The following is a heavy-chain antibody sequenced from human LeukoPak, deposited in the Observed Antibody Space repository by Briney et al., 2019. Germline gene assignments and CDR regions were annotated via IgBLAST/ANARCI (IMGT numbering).Heavy chain of an antibody. CDR2: ISGSGGST. Sequence: GGSLRLSCAASGFTFSSYAMSWVRQAPGKGLEWVSAISGSGGSTYYADSVKGRFAISRDNSKNTLYLQMNSLRAEDTAVYYCAKAFHYCSSTSCYFDYWGQGTLVTVSS. CDR3: AKAFHYCSSTSCYFDY. J-gene: IGHJ4*02. D-gene: IGHD2-2*01. CDR1: GFTFSSYA. V-gene: IGHV3-23*01.